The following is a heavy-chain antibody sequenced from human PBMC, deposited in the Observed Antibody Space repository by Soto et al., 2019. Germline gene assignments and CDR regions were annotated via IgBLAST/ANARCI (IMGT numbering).Heavy chain of an antibody. D-gene: IGHD3-3*01. Sequence: PSETLSLTCTVSGDSINAYYWTWIRQPPGKGLEWIGYIFYSGTTNYDPSLKSRVTISLDTPKNQFSLHLTSVTAADTAVYYCARLRGWTTGFDPWGQGTLVTVSS. J-gene: IGHJ5*02. CDR3: ARLRGWTTGFDP. CDR1: GDSINAYY. V-gene: IGHV4-59*08. CDR2: IFYSGTT.